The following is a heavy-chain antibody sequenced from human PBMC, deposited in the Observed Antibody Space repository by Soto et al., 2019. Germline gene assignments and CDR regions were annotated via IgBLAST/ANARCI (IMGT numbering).Heavy chain of an antibody. CDR2: IVVGSGNT. D-gene: IGHD3-22*01. Sequence: ASVKVSCKASGFTFTSSAVQWVRQARGQRLEWIGWIVVGSGNTNYAQKFQERVTITRDMSTSTAYMELSSLRSEDTAVYYCAAGFTRGTYYYDSSGYYRNWFDPWGQGTLVTVSS. J-gene: IGHJ5*02. CDR1: GFTFTSSA. CDR3: AAGFTRGTYYYDSSGYYRNWFDP. V-gene: IGHV1-58*01.